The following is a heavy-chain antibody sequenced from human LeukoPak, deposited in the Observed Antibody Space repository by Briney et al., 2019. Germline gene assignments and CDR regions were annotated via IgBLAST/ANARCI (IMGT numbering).Heavy chain of an antibody. CDR2: IKRDGSET. J-gene: IGHJ4*02. Sequence: PGGSLRLSCGATGFTFSNYWMSWVRQAPGKGLEWVANIKRDGSETYYVNSVKGRFTISRDNARNSLYLQMNSLRAEDTAVYFCARLLEGSGSYYRPNDYWGQGTLVTVSS. V-gene: IGHV3-7*01. CDR1: GFTFSNYW. D-gene: IGHD3-10*01. CDR3: ARLLEGSGSYYRPNDY.